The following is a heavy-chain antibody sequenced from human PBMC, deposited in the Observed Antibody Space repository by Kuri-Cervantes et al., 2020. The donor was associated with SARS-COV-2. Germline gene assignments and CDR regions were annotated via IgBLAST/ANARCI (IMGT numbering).Heavy chain of an antibody. J-gene: IGHJ5*02. D-gene: IGHD3-3*01. V-gene: IGHV4-39*01. CDR2: ICYSGST. CDR1: GFTFSSYW. Sequence: GSLRLSCAASGFTFSSYWMHWVRQAPGKGLEWIGSICYSGSTYYNPSLKSRVTISVDTSKNQFSLKLSSVTAADTAVYYCARQMMSSITIFGVVITRNWFDPWGQGTLVTVSS. CDR3: ARQMMSSITIFGVVITRNWFDP.